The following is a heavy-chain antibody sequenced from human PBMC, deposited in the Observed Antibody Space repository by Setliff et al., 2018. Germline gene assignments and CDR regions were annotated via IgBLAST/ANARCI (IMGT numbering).Heavy chain of an antibody. CDR3: ARGNFYYFDRTGRGPNWLDP. D-gene: IGHD3-22*01. CDR2: ISHSNTYI. Sequence: GGSLRLSCAASGFVFSTYDMNWVRQAPGKGLEWVSPISHSNTYIYYADSVKGRFTISRDNATNSLYLQMNSLRAEDTAVYYCARGNFYYFDRTGRGPNWLDPWGQGTLVTVSS. V-gene: IGHV3-21*01. J-gene: IGHJ5*02. CDR1: GFVFSTYD.